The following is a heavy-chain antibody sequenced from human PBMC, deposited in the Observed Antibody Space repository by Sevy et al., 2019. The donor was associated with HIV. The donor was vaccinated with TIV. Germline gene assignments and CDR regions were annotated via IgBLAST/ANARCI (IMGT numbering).Heavy chain of an antibody. V-gene: IGHV3-30*18. Sequence: GGSLRLSCAASGFTFSSYGMHWVRQAPGKGLEWVAVISYDGSNKYYADSVKGRFTISRDNSKNTLYLQMNSLRAEDTAVYYCAKAKAARACFDYWGQGTLVTVSS. D-gene: IGHD6-13*01. CDR2: ISYDGSNK. J-gene: IGHJ4*02. CDR1: GFTFSSYG. CDR3: AKAKAARACFDY.